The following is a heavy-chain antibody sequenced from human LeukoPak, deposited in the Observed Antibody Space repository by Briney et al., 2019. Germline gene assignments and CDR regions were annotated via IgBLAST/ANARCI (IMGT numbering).Heavy chain of an antibody. CDR1: GGSFSGYY. Sequence: PSETLSLTCAVYGGSFSGYYWSWIRQPPGKGLEWIGEINHSGSTNYNPTLKSRVTISVDTSKNQFSLKLSSVTAADTAVYYCARGVWTAQYYYYYYYMDVWGKGTTVTVSS. CDR2: INHSGST. V-gene: IGHV4-34*01. D-gene: IGHD3/OR15-3a*01. J-gene: IGHJ6*03. CDR3: ARGVWTAQYYYYYYYMDV.